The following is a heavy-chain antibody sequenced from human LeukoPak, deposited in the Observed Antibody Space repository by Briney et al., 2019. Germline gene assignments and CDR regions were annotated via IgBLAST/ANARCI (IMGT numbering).Heavy chain of an antibody. CDR1: GFTFNTYG. CDR3: AKEAGYSGYDDYFDY. J-gene: IGHJ4*02. Sequence: GGSLRLSCAASGFTFNTYGMHWDRQAPGKGLEWVAVISYDGSNKYYADSVKGRFTISRDNSKNTLYLQMNSLRAEDTAVYYCAKEAGYSGYDDYFDYWGQGTLVTVSS. D-gene: IGHD5-12*01. V-gene: IGHV3-30*18. CDR2: ISYDGSNK.